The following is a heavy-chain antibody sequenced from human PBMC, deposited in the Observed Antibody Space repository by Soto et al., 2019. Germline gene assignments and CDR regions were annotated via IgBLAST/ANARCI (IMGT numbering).Heavy chain of an antibody. CDR2: INPSGGSP. CDR1: GYTFTSYY. CDR3: ARVYASGTTYQALDF. V-gene: IGHV1-46*01. D-gene: IGHD3-10*01. Sequence: ASVNVSCKASGYTFTSYYIHWVRQAPGQGLEWMGIINPSGGSPSYAQKFQGRVTMTRDMSTSTVYMELSSLRSEDTAVYYCARVYASGTTYQALDFCGQGTLVTVSS. J-gene: IGHJ4*02.